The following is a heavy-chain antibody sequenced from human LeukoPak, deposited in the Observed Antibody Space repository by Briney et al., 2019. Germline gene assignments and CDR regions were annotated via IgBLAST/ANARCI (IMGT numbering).Heavy chain of an antibody. CDR1: GFTFSSYA. J-gene: IGHJ4*02. Sequence: GGSLRLSCAASGFTFSSYAMSWVRQAPGKGLEWVANIKQDGSEKYYVDSVKGRFTISRDNAKNSLYLQMNSLRAEDTAVYYXXXASLYYYDSSGYLTWGQGTLVTVSS. D-gene: IGHD3-22*01. V-gene: IGHV3-7*01. CDR3: XXASLYYYDSSGYLT. CDR2: IKQDGSEK.